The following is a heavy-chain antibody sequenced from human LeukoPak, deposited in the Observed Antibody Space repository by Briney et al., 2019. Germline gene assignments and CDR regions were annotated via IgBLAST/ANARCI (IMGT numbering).Heavy chain of an antibody. Sequence: ASVKVSCKASGYTFTSYDINWVRQATGQRLEGRGWMNPNSGNTGYAKKFQGRVTMTRNTSISTAYMQLGGLRSEDTAVYYCARGHGWGYYYGMDVWGQGTTVTVSS. V-gene: IGHV1-8*01. CDR1: GYTFTSYD. D-gene: IGHD3-16*01. CDR3: ARGHGWGYYYGMDV. CDR2: MNPNSGNT. J-gene: IGHJ6*02.